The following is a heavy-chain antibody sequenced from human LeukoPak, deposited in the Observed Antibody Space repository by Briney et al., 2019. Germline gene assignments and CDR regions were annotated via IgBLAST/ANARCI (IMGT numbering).Heavy chain of an antibody. CDR3: AKVRGDRIAARLAFDY. D-gene: IGHD6-6*01. CDR2: IRYDGSNK. V-gene: IGHV3-30*02. Sequence: GGSLRLSCAASGFTFSSYGMHWVRQAPGKGLEWVAFIRYDGSNKYYADSVRGRFTISRDNSKNTLYLQMNSLRAEDTAVYYCAKVRGDRIAARLAFDYWGQGTLVTVSS. J-gene: IGHJ4*02. CDR1: GFTFSSYG.